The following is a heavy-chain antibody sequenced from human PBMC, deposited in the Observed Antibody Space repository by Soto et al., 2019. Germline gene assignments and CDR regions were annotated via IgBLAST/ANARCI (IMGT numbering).Heavy chain of an antibody. V-gene: IGHV3-23*01. Sequence: RGSLSLSCAASGFTFSSYAMSWVRKAPGKGLEWVSAISGSGGSTYYADSVKGRFTISRDNSKNTLYLQMNSLRAEDTAVYYCAKDESSCFDYWGQGTLVTVSS. J-gene: IGHJ4*02. CDR2: ISGSGGST. CDR3: AKDESSCFDY. CDR1: GFTFSSYA.